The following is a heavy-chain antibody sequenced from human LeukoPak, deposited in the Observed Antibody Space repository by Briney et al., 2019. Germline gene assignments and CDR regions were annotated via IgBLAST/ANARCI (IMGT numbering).Heavy chain of an antibody. CDR1: GFTFSSYW. V-gene: IGHV3-74*01. Sequence: GGSLGLSCAASGFTFSSYWMHWVRQAPGKGLVWVSRINSDGSSTSYADSVKGRFTISRDNAKNTLYLQMNSLRAEDTAVYYCARGTVAGTELDYWGQGTLVTVSS. CDR2: INSDGSST. J-gene: IGHJ4*02. D-gene: IGHD6-19*01. CDR3: ARGTVAGTELDY.